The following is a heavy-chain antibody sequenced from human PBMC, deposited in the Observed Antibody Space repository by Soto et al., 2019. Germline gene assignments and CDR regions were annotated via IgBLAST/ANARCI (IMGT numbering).Heavy chain of an antibody. CDR1: GGSFSGYQ. J-gene: IGHJ6*03. V-gene: IGHV4-34*01. CDR2: INDSGNI. D-gene: IGHD3-10*01. CDR3: ARGLILWFGEFSRRGGYDYYMDV. Sequence: QVQLQQWGAGLLKPSETLSLTCAVYGGSFSGYQWTWIRQTPGKRLEWIGEINDSGNINYNPSLTSRVTILVDTPKKQISLKLSSVTAADTAVYYCARGLILWFGEFSRRGGYDYYMDVWGKGTTVTVSS.